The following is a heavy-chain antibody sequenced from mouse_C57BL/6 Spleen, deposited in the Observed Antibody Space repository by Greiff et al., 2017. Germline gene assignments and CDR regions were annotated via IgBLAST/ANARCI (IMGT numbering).Heavy chain of an antibody. J-gene: IGHJ1*03. CDR2: IYPGSGST. Sequence: VQLQQPGAELVKPGASVKMSCKASGYTFTSYWITWVKQRPGQGLEWIGDIYPGSGSTNYNEKFKSKATLTVDTSSSTAYMQLSSLTSEDSAVYDCAREGYYYGSSPWYFDVWGTGTTVTVSS. CDR3: AREGYYYGSSPWYFDV. D-gene: IGHD1-1*01. V-gene: IGHV1-55*01. CDR1: GYTFTSYW.